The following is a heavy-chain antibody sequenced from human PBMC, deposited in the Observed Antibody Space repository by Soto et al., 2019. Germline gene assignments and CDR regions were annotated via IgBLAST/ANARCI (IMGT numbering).Heavy chain of an antibody. D-gene: IGHD3-10*01. V-gene: IGHV3-23*01. CDR1: GFTFSSYA. J-gene: IGHJ1*01. CDR2: ISGSGGST. Sequence: PGRFLRLSCAASGFTFSSYAISWVRQAPGKGLEWVSAISGSGGSTYYADSVKGRFTISRDNSKNTLYLQMNSLRAEDTAVYYCAKDGHLWFGPFFQHWGQGTLVTVSS. CDR3: AKDGHLWFGPFFQH.